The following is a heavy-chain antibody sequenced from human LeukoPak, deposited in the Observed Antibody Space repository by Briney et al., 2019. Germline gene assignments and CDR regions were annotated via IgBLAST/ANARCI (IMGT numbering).Heavy chain of an antibody. CDR1: GGTFSSYA. Sequence: GSSEKVSCKASGGTFSSYAISWVRQAPGQGLEWMGGIIPIFGTANYAQKFQGRVTITADESTSTAYMELSSLRSEDTAVYYCARGIECSSTSCYTAAFDYWGQGTLVTVSS. D-gene: IGHD2-2*02. J-gene: IGHJ4*02. CDR3: ARGIECSSTSCYTAAFDY. V-gene: IGHV1-69*01. CDR2: IIPIFGTA.